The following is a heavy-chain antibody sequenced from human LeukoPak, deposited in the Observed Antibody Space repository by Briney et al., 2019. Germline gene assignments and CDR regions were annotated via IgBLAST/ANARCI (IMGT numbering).Heavy chain of an antibody. CDR1: GGSISSGGYY. Sequence: SETLSLTCTVSGGSISSGGYYWSWIRQHPGKGLEWIGYIYYSGSTYYTPSLKSRVTISVDTSKNQFSLKLSSVTAADTAVYYCAVGDYYDSSGYFDPWGQGTVGTVSS. D-gene: IGHD3-22*01. V-gene: IGHV4-31*03. CDR3: AVGDYYDSSGYFDP. CDR2: IYYSGST. J-gene: IGHJ5*02.